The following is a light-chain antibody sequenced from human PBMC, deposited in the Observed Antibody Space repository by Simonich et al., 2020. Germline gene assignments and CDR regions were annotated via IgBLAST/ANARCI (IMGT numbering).Light chain of an antibody. CDR3: QQYYSTRT. J-gene: IGKJ1*01. Sequence: DIVMTQSPDSLAVSLGERAPINCKSSQSVLSSSKHKNYLAWYQQKPGQPPKLLIYWASTRESGVPDRFSGSGSGTDFTLTISSLQAEDVAVYYCQQYYSTRTFGQGTKVEIK. V-gene: IGKV4-1*01. CDR2: WAS. CDR1: QSVLSSSKHKNY.